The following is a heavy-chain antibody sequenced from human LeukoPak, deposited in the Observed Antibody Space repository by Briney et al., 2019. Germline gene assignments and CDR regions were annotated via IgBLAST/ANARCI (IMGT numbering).Heavy chain of an antibody. J-gene: IGHJ4*02. CDR2: INPNSGGA. D-gene: IGHD1-1*01. CDR1: GYTFTGYY. CDR3: ARQGRDWNDVSDY. V-gene: IGHV1-2*06. Sequence: GASVKVSCKASGYTFTGYYMHWVRQAPGQGLEWMGRINPNSGGANYAQKFQGRVTMTRDTSISTAYMELSRLRSDDTAVYYCARQGRDWNDVSDYWGQGTLVTVSS.